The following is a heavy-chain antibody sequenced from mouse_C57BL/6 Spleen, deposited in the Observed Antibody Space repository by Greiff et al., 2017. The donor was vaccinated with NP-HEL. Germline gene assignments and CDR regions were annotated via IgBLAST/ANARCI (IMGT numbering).Heavy chain of an antibody. CDR3: ARSITTVMGFDY. CDR2: IYPGSGNT. V-gene: IGHV1-76*01. D-gene: IGHD1-1*01. J-gene: IGHJ2*01. CDR1: GYTFTDYY. Sequence: QVQLQQSGAELVRPGASVKLSCKASGYTFTDYYINWVKQRPGQGLEWIARIYPGSGNTYYNEKFKGKATLTAEKSSSTAYMQLSSLTSEDSAVYFCARSITTVMGFDYWGQGTTLTVSS.